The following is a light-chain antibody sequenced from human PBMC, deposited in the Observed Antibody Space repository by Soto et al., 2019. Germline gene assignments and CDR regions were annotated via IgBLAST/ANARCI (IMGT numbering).Light chain of an antibody. J-gene: IGLJ1*01. Sequence: QSALTQPASVSGSPGQSITISCTGTSSDVGGYNYVSWYQQYPGKAPKLMIYEVSNRPSGVSNRFSGSKSGNTASLRISGLQPEDEADYYCSSYTSTNTPVVFGTGTKLTVL. CDR2: EVS. V-gene: IGLV2-14*01. CDR3: SSYTSTNTPVV. CDR1: SSDVGGYNY.